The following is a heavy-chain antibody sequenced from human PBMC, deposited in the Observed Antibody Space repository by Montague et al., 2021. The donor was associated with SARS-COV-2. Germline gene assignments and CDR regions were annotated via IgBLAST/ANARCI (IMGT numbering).Heavy chain of an antibody. J-gene: IGHJ6*02. Sequence: SLRLSCAASGFTFSDYGINWVRQAPGMGLEWFSCISATSRTIYYADSVKGRFTVSRDNAKNSLYLQMNSLRAEDTALYYCVRDPATGMDVWGLGTMVTVSS. CDR1: GFTFSDYG. CDR2: ISATSRTI. CDR3: VRDPATGMDV. V-gene: IGHV3-48*04.